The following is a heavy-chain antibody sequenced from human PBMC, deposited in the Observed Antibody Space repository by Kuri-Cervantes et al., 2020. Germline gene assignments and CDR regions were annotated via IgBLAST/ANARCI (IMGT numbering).Heavy chain of an antibody. Sequence: GGSLRLSCAASGFTFSSYWMHWVRQAPGKGLVWVSRINSDGSSTSYADSVKGRFTISRDNAKNTLYLQMNSLRAEDTAVYYCAKDKGSRGYDSIDYWGQGTLVTVSS. CDR3: AKDKGSRGYDSIDY. CDR2: INSDGSST. D-gene: IGHD5-12*01. CDR1: GFTFSSYW. V-gene: IGHV3-74*01. J-gene: IGHJ4*02.